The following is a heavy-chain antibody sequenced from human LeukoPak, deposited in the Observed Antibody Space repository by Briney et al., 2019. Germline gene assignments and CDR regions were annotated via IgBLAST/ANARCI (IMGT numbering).Heavy chain of an antibody. V-gene: IGHV3-7*01. CDR1: GFVFSTYW. Sequence: GSLRLSCAASGFVFSTYWMTWVRQAPGKGLEWVANINLDGTEEHYVDSSLKGRFTISRDNAKNSLYLQMTSLRVEDTAVYYCASGRHDFLHWGQGTLVTVSS. J-gene: IGHJ4*02. D-gene: IGHD3/OR15-3a*01. CDR3: ASGRHDFLH. CDR2: INLDGTEE.